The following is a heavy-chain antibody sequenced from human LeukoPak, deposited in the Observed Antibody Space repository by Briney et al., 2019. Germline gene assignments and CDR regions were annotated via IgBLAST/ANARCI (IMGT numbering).Heavy chain of an antibody. D-gene: IGHD3-22*01. CDR3: AKGSKVVLTRDHYMDV. CDR1: GFTFSGYA. CDR2: IRSDGSNK. V-gene: IGHV3-30*02. Sequence: PGGSLRLSCAASGFTFSGYAMHWVRQAPGKGLEWVAFIRSDGSNKSYADSVKGRFTISRDNSKNTLYLQMNSLRTEDTAVYYCAKGSKVVLTRDHYMDVWGKGTTVTMSS. J-gene: IGHJ6*03.